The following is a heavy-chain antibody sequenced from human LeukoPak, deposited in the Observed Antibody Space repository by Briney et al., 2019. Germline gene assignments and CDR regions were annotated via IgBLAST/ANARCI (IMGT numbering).Heavy chain of an antibody. CDR3: ARYYGGNSGFDY. V-gene: IGHV4-61*02. J-gene: IGHJ4*02. CDR2: VYTSGST. D-gene: IGHD4-23*01. Sequence: SQTLSLTCTVSGGSISSGSYYWSWIRQPAGKGLEWIGRVYTSGSTNYNPSLKSRVTISVDTSKNQFSLKLSSVTAADTAVYYCARYYGGNSGFDYWGQGTLVTVSS. CDR1: GGSISSGSYY.